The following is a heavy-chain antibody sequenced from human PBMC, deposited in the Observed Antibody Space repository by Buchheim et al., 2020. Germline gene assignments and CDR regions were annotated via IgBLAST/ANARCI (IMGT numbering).Heavy chain of an antibody. Sequence: QVQLVESGGGVVQPGRSLRLSCAASGFTFSSYVMHWVRQAPGKGLEWVAVISYDGSNKYYADSVKGRFTISRDNSKNTLYLQMNSLRAEDTAVYYCAKDRGRYFDWPTGVDYWGQGTL. D-gene: IGHD3-9*01. J-gene: IGHJ4*02. CDR1: GFTFSSYV. CDR2: ISYDGSNK. CDR3: AKDRGRYFDWPTGVDY. V-gene: IGHV3-30*18.